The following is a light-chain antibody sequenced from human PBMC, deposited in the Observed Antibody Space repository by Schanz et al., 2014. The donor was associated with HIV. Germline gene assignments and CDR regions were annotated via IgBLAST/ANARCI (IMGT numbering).Light chain of an antibody. CDR1: SSDIGTYNR. CDR3: SSYTSSSTL. J-gene: IGLJ1*01. Sequence: QSALTQPPSVSGSPGQSVTISCTGTSSDIGTYNRVSWYQQSPGTAPKLLIYEVSDRPSGIPDRFSGSKSGNTASLTISGLQAEDEADYYCSSYTSSSTLFGTGTKLTVL. V-gene: IGLV2-18*02. CDR2: EVS.